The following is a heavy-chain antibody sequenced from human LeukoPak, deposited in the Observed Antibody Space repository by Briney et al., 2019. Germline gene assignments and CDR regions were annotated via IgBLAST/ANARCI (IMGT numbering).Heavy chain of an antibody. D-gene: IGHD2-2*01. CDR3: VRTRLSDHIVPAAERADDACDM. CDR1: GGSISSGGYY. CDR2: IYYSGST. V-gene: IGHV4-31*03. J-gene: IGHJ3*02. Sequence: SQTLSLTCTVSGGSISSGGYYWSWIRQHPGKGLEWIGYIYYSGSTYYNPSLKSRVTISVDTSKNQFSLKLSSVTAADTAVYFCVRTRLSDHIVPAAERADDACDMWGQGTMVTVSS.